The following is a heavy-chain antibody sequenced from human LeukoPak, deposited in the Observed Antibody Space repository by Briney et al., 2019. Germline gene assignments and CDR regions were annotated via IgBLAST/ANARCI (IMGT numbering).Heavy chain of an antibody. CDR3: ARSRYDYVWGSYRPLYYFDY. V-gene: IGHV1-18*01. CDR2: ISAYNGNT. Sequence: ASVKVSCKASGYTFTSYGISWVRQAPGQGLEWMGWISAYNGNTNYAQKLQGRVTMTTDTSTSTAYMELRSLRSDDTAVYYCARSRYDYVWGSYRPLYYFDYWGQGTLVTVSS. D-gene: IGHD3-16*02. J-gene: IGHJ4*02. CDR1: GYTFTSYG.